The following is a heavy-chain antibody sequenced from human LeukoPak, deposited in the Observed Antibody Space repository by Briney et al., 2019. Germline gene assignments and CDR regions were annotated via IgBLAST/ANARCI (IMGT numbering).Heavy chain of an antibody. V-gene: IGHV1-18*01. CDR3: ARVGFRWLQFYAHFDY. D-gene: IGHD5-24*01. CDR1: GFTFSSSA. J-gene: IGHJ4*02. Sequence: GASVRVSCKASGFTFSSSAMQWVRQARGQRLEWMGWISAYNGNTNYAQKLQGSVTMTTDTSTSTAYMELRSLRSDDTAVYYCARVGFRWLQFYAHFDYWGQGTLVTVSS. CDR2: ISAYNGNT.